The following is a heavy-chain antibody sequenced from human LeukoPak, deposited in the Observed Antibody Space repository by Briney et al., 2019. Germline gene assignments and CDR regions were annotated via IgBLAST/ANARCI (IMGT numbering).Heavy chain of an antibody. CDR2: ISGSGGST. CDR3: ANGYSGYDQPFDH. D-gene: IGHD5-12*01. CDR1: GFTFSSYA. J-gene: IGHJ4*02. Sequence: PGGSLRLSCAASGFTFSSYAMSWVRQAPGKGLEWVSAISGSGGSTYYADSVKGRFTISRDNSENTLYLQMNSLRAEDTAVYYCANGYSGYDQPFDHWGQGTLVTVSS. V-gene: IGHV3-23*01.